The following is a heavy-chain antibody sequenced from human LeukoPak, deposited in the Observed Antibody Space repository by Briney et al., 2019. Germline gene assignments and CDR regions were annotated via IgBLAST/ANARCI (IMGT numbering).Heavy chain of an antibody. CDR2: ISYDGSNK. CDR3: AKEPGITMVRGVPDY. J-gene: IGHJ4*02. V-gene: IGHV3-30*18. Sequence: PGGSLRLSCAASGFTFSSYGMHWVRQAPGKGLEWVAVISYDGSNKYYADSVKGRFTISRDNSKNTLYLQMNSLRAEDTAVYYCAKEPGITMVRGVPDYWGQGTLVTVSS. D-gene: IGHD3-10*01. CDR1: GFTFSSYG.